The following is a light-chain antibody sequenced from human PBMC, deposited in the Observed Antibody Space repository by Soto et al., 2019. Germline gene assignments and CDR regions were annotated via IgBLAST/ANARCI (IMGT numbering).Light chain of an antibody. CDR2: AVS. Sequence: IQMTQSPSSLSASVGDSVTITCRASKNINTWVAGYQQKPGKAPKGLIHAVSTLQTGVPSRFCGSGSGTDFTLTISSLQPEDFATYYCLQDCNYPSTFGQGTKVDIK. CDR3: LQDCNYPST. CDR1: KNINTW. J-gene: IGKJ1*01. V-gene: IGKV1-6*01.